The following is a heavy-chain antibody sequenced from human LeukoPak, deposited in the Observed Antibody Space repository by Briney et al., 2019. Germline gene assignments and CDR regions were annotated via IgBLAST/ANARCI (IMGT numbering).Heavy chain of an antibody. CDR3: ARGDSGSSHFDY. Sequence: GGSLRLSCEASGFTVSDNYMSWVRQAPGKGLEWVAVISYDGTNKYYAESVKGRFTISRDNSKNTVNLQMNSLRAEDTAVYYCARGDSGSSHFDYWGQGTLVTVSS. D-gene: IGHD1-26*01. CDR2: ISYDGTNK. V-gene: IGHV3-30-3*01. CDR1: GFTVSDNY. J-gene: IGHJ4*02.